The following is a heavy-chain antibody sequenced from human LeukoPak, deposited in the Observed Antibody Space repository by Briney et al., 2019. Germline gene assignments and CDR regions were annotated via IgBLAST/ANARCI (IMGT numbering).Heavy chain of an antibody. CDR1: GGSFSGYY. D-gene: IGHD2-21*02. CDR3: ARVRYCGGDCS. CDR2: TNHSGST. Sequence: SETLSLTCAVYGGSFSGYYWSWIRQPPGKGLEWIGETNHSGSTNYNPSLKSRVTISVDTSKNQFSLKLSSVTAADTAVYYCARVRYCGGDCSWGQGTLVTVSS. V-gene: IGHV4-34*01. J-gene: IGHJ5*02.